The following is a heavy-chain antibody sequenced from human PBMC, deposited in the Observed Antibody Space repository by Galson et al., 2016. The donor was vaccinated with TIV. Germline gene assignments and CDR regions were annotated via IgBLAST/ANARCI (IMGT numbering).Heavy chain of an antibody. J-gene: IGHJ6*02. Sequence: SLRLSCAASEITVSINYMTWVRQAPGKGLEWVSTIYSDGRAFYADSVKGRFTISTDSSSNTLYLQMNSVRTEDTAVYYCARDRYYDASGHYYYYYGLDVWGQGTAVIVSS. CDR2: IYSDGRA. CDR1: EITVSINY. D-gene: IGHD3-16*01. CDR3: ARDRYYDASGHYYYYYGLDV. V-gene: IGHV3-53*05.